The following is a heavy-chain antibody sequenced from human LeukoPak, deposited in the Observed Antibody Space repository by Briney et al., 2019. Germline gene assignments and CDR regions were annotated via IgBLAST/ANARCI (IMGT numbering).Heavy chain of an antibody. CDR1: GGSISSSSYY. J-gene: IGHJ4*02. V-gene: IGHV4-39*01. CDR2: IYYSGST. Sequence: SETLSLTCTVSGGSISSSSYYWGWIRQPPGKGLEWIGSIYYSGSTYYNPSLKSRVTISVDTSKNQFSLKLSSVTAADTAVYYCARRGWLNGFDYWGQGTLVTVSS. CDR3: ARRGWLNGFDY. D-gene: IGHD5-12*01.